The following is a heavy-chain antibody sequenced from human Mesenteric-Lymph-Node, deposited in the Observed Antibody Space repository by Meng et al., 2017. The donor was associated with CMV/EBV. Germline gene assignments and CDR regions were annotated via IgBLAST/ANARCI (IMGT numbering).Heavy chain of an antibody. D-gene: IGHD2-21*01. V-gene: IGHV3-23*01. Sequence: GESLKISCAASGFTFDDYAMHWVRQAPGKGLEWVSGIEGNGVTTYYADSVKGRFTISRDNSKNTVDLQMNNLRAEDTAVYYCARVDEATGLVSSYLDYWGQGTPVTVSS. CDR2: IEGNGVTT. J-gene: IGHJ4*02. CDR1: GFTFDDYA. CDR3: ARVDEATGLVSSYLDY.